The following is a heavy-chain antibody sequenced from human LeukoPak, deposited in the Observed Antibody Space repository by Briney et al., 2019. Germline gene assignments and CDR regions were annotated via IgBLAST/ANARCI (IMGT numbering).Heavy chain of an antibody. Sequence: PGGSLRLSCAASGFTFSSYAMSWVRQAPGKGLEWVSAISGSGGSTYYADSVKGRFTISRDNAKSSLYLQLNSLRVEDTAVYYCARDSRNAWSEYFQHWGQGTLVTVSS. D-gene: IGHD2-2*01. CDR2: ISGSGGST. J-gene: IGHJ1*01. V-gene: IGHV3-23*01. CDR1: GFTFSSYA. CDR3: ARDSRNAWSEYFQH.